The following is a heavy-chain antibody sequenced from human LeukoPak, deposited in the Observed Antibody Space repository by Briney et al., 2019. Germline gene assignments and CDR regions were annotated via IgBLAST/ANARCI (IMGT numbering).Heavy chain of an antibody. CDR3: AKDRYFDWFPDY. CDR2: ISYDGSNK. CDR1: GFTFSSYG. V-gene: IGHV3-30*18. J-gene: IGHJ4*02. Sequence: GRSLRLSCAASGFTFSSYGMHWVGQAPSKGLEWVAVISYDGSNKYYADTVKGRFTISRDNSKNTLYLQMNSLRAEDTAVYYCAKDRYFDWFPDYWGQGTLVTVAS. D-gene: IGHD3-9*01.